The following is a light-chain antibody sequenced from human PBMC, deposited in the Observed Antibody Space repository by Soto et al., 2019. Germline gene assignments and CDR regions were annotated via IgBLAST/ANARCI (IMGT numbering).Light chain of an antibody. CDR3: QQYDNLPLT. CDR2: DAS. CDR1: QDISNS. V-gene: IGKV1-33*01. J-gene: IGKJ4*01. Sequence: DIQRTHFPPSRPASVGDRVTTTSQASQDISNSLNWYQQKPGKAPKLLIYDASNLETGVPARFSGSGSGTDFTVTISSLQPEDIATYYCQQYDNLPLTFGGGTKVDIK.